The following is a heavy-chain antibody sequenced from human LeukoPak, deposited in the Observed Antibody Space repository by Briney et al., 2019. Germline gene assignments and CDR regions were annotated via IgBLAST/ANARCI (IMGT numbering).Heavy chain of an antibody. CDR3: ARQGRHYYGSGSFDY. Sequence: SETLCLTCTVSGGSISSSSSYWGWIRPPPGKGLEWIGSIYYSGSTYYNPSLKSRVTISVDTSKNQFSLKLSSVTAADTAVYYCARQGRHYYGSGSFDYWGQGTLVTVSS. CDR1: GGSISSSSSY. J-gene: IGHJ4*02. D-gene: IGHD3-10*01. CDR2: IYYSGST. V-gene: IGHV4-39*01.